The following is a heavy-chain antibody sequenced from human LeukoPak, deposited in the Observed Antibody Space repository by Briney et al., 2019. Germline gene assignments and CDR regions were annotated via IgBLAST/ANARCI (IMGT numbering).Heavy chain of an antibody. CDR1: GFTFSNYY. CDR2: ISSSGSAI. V-gene: IGHV3-11*01. CDR3: ARVHPVLLWFGEEGAFDI. Sequence: KPGGSLRLSCAASGFTFSNYYMSWIRQAPGKGLEWVSYISSSGSAIYYADSVKGRFTISRDNSKNTLYLQMNSLRAENTAVYYCARVHPVLLWFGEEGAFDIWGQGTMVTVSS. J-gene: IGHJ3*02. D-gene: IGHD3-10*01.